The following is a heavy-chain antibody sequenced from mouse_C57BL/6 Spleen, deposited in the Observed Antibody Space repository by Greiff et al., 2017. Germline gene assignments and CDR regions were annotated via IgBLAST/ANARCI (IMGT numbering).Heavy chain of an antibody. CDR2: INPSSGYT. CDR3: ARLPVYYGYDVGAMHN. J-gene: IGHJ4*01. CDR1: GYTFTSYT. D-gene: IGHD2-2*01. V-gene: IGHV1-4*01. Sequence: QVQLQQSGAELARPGASVKMSCKASGYTFTSYTMHWVKQRPGQGLEWIGYINPSSGYTKYNQKFKDKATLTADKSSSTAYMQLSSLTSEDSAVYYCARLPVYYGYDVGAMHNWGQGTSGTVSS.